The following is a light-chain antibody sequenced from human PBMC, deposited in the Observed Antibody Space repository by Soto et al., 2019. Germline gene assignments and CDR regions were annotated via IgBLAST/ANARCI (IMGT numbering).Light chain of an antibody. CDR3: SSYTKTSPAYV. J-gene: IGLJ1*01. Sequence: QSALTQPASVYGSPGQSINISCTGSSSDIGTYNLVSWYQQQPGKAPRLVIYEVSGRPSGVSVRFSGSKSGNTASLTISGLQVDDEGDYYCSSYTKTSPAYVFGTGTMLTVL. CDR1: SSDIGTYNL. CDR2: EVS. V-gene: IGLV2-14*01.